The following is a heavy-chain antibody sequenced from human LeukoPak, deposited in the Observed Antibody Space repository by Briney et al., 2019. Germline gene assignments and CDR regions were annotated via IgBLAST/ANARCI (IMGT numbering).Heavy chain of an antibody. CDR3: ARQVSSSWFYFDY. Sequence: SETLSLTRTVSGGSISSISHYWGWIRQPPGKGLEWIGSIYYSGSTYYNPSLKSRVTISVEMSKNQFSLMRTRLTAGDTAVCSCARQVSSSWFYFDYWGQGTLVTVSS. CDR2: IYYSGST. CDR1: GGSISSISHY. V-gene: IGHV4-39*07. J-gene: IGHJ4*02. D-gene: IGHD6-13*01.